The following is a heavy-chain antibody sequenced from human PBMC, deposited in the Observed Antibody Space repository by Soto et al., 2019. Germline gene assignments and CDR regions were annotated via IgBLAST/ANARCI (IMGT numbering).Heavy chain of an antibody. J-gene: IGHJ4*02. D-gene: IGHD3-9*01. Sequence: AGGSLRLSCAASGFTFSNAWMSWVRQAPGKGLEWVGRIKSKTDGGTTDYAAPVKGRFTISRDDSKNTLYLQMNSLKTEDTAVYYCTTDYDILTGYYSGFDYWGQGTLVTVSS. V-gene: IGHV3-15*01. CDR1: GFTFSNAW. CDR2: IKSKTDGGTT. CDR3: TTDYDILTGYYSGFDY.